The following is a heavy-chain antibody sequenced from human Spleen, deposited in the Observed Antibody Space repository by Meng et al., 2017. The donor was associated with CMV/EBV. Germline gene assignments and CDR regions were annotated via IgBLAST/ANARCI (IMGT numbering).Heavy chain of an antibody. D-gene: IGHD6-6*01. Sequence: SISSGGYYWSWIRQHPGKGLEWIGYIYYSGSTYYNPSLKSRVTISVDTSKNQFSLKLGSVTAADTAVYYCARDAQAARPGGRVDWFDPWGQGTLVTVSS. CDR3: ARDAQAARPGGRVDWFDP. V-gene: IGHV4-31*02. J-gene: IGHJ5*02. CDR1: SISSGGYY. CDR2: IYYSGST.